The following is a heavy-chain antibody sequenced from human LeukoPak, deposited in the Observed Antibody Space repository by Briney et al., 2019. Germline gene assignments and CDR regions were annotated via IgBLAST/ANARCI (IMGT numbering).Heavy chain of an antibody. D-gene: IGHD3-22*01. V-gene: IGHV3-23*01. CDR3: ARDLSLIALTD. CDR2: ITGSGGST. Sequence: GGTLRLSCAASGFTSSIHGMNWVRQGPGKGREWVSGITGSGGSTYYADSVKGRSTISRDNSKNTMYLQMNRLRAEDTAVYYCARDLSLIALTDWGQGTLVTVSS. CDR1: GFTSSIHG. J-gene: IGHJ4*02.